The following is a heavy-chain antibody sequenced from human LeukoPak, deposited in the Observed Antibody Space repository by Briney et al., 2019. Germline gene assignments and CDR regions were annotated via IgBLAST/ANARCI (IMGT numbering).Heavy chain of an antibody. CDR2: ISSSSSYI. Sequence: KSGGSLRLSCAASGFTFSSYSMNWVRQAPGKGLEWVSSISSSSSYIYYADSVKGRFTISRDNAKNSLYLQMNSLRAEDTAVYYCARVSGGLYYDILTGYYPLDYWGQGTLVTVSS. CDR3: ARVSGGLYYDILTGYYPLDY. V-gene: IGHV3-21*01. D-gene: IGHD3-9*01. CDR1: GFTFSSYS. J-gene: IGHJ4*02.